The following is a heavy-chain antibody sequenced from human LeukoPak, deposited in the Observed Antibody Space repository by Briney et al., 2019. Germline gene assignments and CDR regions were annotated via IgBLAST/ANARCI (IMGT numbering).Heavy chain of an antibody. CDR1: GGSISSYY. Sequence: KTSETLSLTCTVSGGSISSYYWSWIRQPPGKGLEWIGYIYYSGSTNYNPSLKSRVTISVDTSKNQFSLKLSSVTAADTAVYYCARSYRSITMVRGGYYFDYWGQGTLVTVYS. CDR3: ARSYRSITMVRGGYYFDY. CDR2: IYYSGST. D-gene: IGHD3-10*01. J-gene: IGHJ4*02. V-gene: IGHV4-59*01.